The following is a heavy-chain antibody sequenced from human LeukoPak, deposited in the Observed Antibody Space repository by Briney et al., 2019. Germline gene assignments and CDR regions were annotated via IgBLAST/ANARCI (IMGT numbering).Heavy chain of an antibody. CDR1: GYTFTSYA. V-gene: IGHV1-18*01. CDR3: ARLPGVLWFGELGSYYFDY. D-gene: IGHD3-10*01. J-gene: IGHJ4*02. Sequence: ASVKVSCKASGYTFTSYAMHWVRQAPGQRLEWMGWIRGSNGDTNYAQKLQGRVTVTTDTSTSTAYMGLRSLRSDDTAVYYCARLPGVLWFGELGSYYFDYCGQGTLVSVSS. CDR2: IRGSNGDT.